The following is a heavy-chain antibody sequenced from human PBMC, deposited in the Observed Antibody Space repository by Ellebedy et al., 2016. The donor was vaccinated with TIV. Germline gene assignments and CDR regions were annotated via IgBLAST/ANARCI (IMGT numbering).Heavy chain of an antibody. CDR3: ARYSGSPDY. V-gene: IGHV1-18*01. CDR2: NSVNNGHT. D-gene: IGHD1-26*01. J-gene: IGHJ4*02. Sequence: AASVKVSCKASGYNFKNFGISWVRQAPGQGLEWKGWNSVNNGHTIYAQRFQDRVTMTTDTSTTTAYLELRGLRDDGTAIYYCARYSGSPDYWGQGTLVTVSS. CDR1: GYNFKNFG.